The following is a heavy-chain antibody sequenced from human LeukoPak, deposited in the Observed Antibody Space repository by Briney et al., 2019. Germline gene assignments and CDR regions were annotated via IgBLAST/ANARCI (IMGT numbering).Heavy chain of an antibody. Sequence: NPSETLSLTCTVSGGSISSSSYYWGWIRQPPGKGLEWIGSIYYSGSTYYNPSLKSRVTISVDTSKNQFSLKLSSVTAADTAVYYCATHSSSWFYKHYYYYYGMDVWGQGTTVTVSS. V-gene: IGHV4-39*01. CDR1: GGSISSSSYY. D-gene: IGHD6-13*01. J-gene: IGHJ6*02. CDR3: ATHSSSWFYKHYYYYYGMDV. CDR2: IYYSGST.